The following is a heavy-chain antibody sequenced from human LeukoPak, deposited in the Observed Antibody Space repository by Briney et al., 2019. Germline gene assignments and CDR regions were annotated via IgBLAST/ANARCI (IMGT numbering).Heavy chain of an antibody. J-gene: IGHJ4*02. CDR3: AGLVGRYSSGLYYYYFDY. CDR1: GDSINSLDL. CDR2: MYLSGTT. Sequence: SGPLSLTCTVSGDSINSLDLWSWVRQPPGKGLEWIGEMYLSGTTHSNPSVKSRVTISIDKSKNQFFLNLSSVTAADTSVYYCAGLVGRYSSGLYYYYFDYWGQGTLVNVSS. V-gene: IGHV4-4*02. D-gene: IGHD3-22*01.